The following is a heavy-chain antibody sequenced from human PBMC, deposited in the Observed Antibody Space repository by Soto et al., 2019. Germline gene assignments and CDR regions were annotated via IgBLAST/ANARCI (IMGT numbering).Heavy chain of an antibody. V-gene: IGHV3-30-3*01. CDR2: ISYDGSNK. J-gene: IGHJ4*02. D-gene: IGHD2-8*01. Sequence: QVQLVESGGGVVQPGRSLRLSCAASGFTFSSYAIHWVRQAPGKGLEWVAVISYDGSNKYYANSVKGRFIISRDNSGNTLYLQMKSLRAEDTALYYCARDRCTNVVCYSDCWGQGTLVTVSS. CDR1: GFTFSSYA. CDR3: ARDRCTNVVCYSDC.